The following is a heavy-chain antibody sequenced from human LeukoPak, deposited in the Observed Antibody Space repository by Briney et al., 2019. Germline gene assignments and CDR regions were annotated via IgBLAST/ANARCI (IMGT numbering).Heavy chain of an antibody. D-gene: IGHD3-16*01. V-gene: IGHV3-30*18. CDR1: GFTFSSYG. J-gene: IGHJ3*02. CDR3: AKDGGVGAFDI. CDR2: ISYDGSNK. Sequence: GGSLRLSCAASGFTFSSYGMHWVRRAPGKGLEWVAVISYDGSNKYYADSVKGRFTISRDNSKNTLYLQMNSLRAEDTAVYYCAKDGGVGAFDIWGQGTMVTVSS.